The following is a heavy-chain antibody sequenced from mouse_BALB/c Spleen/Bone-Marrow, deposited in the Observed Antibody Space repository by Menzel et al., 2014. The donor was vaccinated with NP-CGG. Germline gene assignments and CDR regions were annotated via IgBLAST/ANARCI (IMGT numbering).Heavy chain of an antibody. V-gene: IGHV1-39*01. Sequence: FQLQQSGPELEKPGASVKISCQASGYSFTGYDINWVKQSNGKSLEWLGNIDPYYGGTSYNQKFKAKATLTVDRSSSTAYMQLKSLTSEDSAVYYCARRGSSGYWFAYWGQGTLVTVSA. J-gene: IGHJ3*01. CDR1: GYSFTGYD. D-gene: IGHD3-1*01. CDR2: IDPYYGGT. CDR3: ARRGSSGYWFAY.